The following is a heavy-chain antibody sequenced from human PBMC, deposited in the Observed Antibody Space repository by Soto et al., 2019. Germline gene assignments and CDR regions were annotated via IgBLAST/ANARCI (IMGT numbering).Heavy chain of an antibody. D-gene: IGHD6-6*01. CDR2: ITPMSGTT. CDR1: GETFRRDV. Sequence: SVKVSCKAPGETFRRDVISWVRQAPGQGLEWLGGITPMSGTTDYAQKFRGRVTISADKSTGTAYFELSSLTFDDTGVYYCARGVSMAGRPGFFHHWGQGSLVTVSS. V-gene: IGHV1-69*06. J-gene: IGHJ1*01. CDR3: ARGVSMAGRPGFFHH.